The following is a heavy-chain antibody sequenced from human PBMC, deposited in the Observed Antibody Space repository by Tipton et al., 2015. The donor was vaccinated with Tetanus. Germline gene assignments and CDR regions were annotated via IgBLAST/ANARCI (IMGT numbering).Heavy chain of an antibody. CDR2: MYHSGQA. V-gene: IGHV4-30-4*01. CDR3: ARYSIVATSNNWFDP. CDR1: GGSISSTDYY. J-gene: IGHJ5*02. Sequence: TLSLTCSVSGGSISSTDYYWSWIRQPPGKGLEWIGYMYHSGQAYYNSSLKSRVVILVDTSKNQSSLKLSSVTAADTAVYYCARYSIVATSNNWFDPWGQGTRVTVSS. D-gene: IGHD5-12*01.